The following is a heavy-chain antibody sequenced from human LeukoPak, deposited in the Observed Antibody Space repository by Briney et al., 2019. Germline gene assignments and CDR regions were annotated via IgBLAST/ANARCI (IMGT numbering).Heavy chain of an antibody. J-gene: IGHJ4*02. Sequence: GASVKVSCKASGGTFSSYASSWMRQAPGQGLEWMGGIIPIFGTANYAQKFQGRVTITADESTSTAYRELSSLRSEDTAVYYCARDLRVGASEYFDYWGQGTLVTVSS. CDR3: ARDLRVGASEYFDY. V-gene: IGHV1-69*13. CDR1: GGTFSSYA. CDR2: IIPIFGTA. D-gene: IGHD1-26*01.